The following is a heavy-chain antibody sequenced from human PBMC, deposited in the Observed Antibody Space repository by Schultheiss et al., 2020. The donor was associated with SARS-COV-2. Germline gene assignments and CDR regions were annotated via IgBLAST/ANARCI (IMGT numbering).Heavy chain of an antibody. CDR3: ARVRAGYSLNWFDP. Sequence: SETLSLTCAVYGGSFSGYYWSWIRQPPGKGLEWIGEIYHSGSTNYNPSLKSRVTISVDTSKNQFSLKLSSVTAADTAVYYCARVRAGYSLNWFDPWGQGTLVTVSS. D-gene: IGHD6-13*01. J-gene: IGHJ5*02. CDR2: IYHSGST. CDR1: GGSFSGYY. V-gene: IGHV4-34*01.